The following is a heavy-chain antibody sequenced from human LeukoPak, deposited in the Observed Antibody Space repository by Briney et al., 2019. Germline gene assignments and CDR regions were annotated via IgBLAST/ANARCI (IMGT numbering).Heavy chain of an antibody. V-gene: IGHV3-48*03. CDR2: ISSSGSTI. J-gene: IGHJ6*03. Sequence: PGGSLRLSCAASGFTFSSYWMNWVRQAPGKGLEWVSYISSSGSTIYYADSVKGRFTISRDNAKNSLYLQMNSLRAEDTAVYYCARDSVMRWLQLSYYYMDVWGKGTTVTISS. D-gene: IGHD5-24*01. CDR1: GFTFSSYW. CDR3: ARDSVMRWLQLSYYYMDV.